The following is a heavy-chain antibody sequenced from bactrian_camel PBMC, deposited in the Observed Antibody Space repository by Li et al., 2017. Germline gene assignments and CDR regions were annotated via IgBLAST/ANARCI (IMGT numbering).Heavy chain of an antibody. V-gene: IGHV3S55*01. CDR2: IGQHGDT. CDR1: GLTFGDSDD. Sequence: VQLVESGGGSVQAGGSLTLSCAVSGLTFGDSDDLDWYRQAPGKEREGVAAIGQHGDTSYADSVKGRFTISRDNTRNTLYLQMNSLKPEDTAMYYCVVDYEFCLAYSMPKATYWGQGTQVTV. J-gene: IGHJ4*01. CDR3: VVDYEFCLAYSMPKATY. D-gene: IGHD3*01.